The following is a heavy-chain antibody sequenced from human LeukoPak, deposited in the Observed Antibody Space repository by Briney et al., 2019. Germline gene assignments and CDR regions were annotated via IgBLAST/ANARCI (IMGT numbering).Heavy chain of an antibody. CDR2: ISWNSGSI. J-gene: IGHJ4*02. V-gene: IGHV3-9*01. Sequence: QPGRSLRLSCAASGFSFDDYAMHWVRQAPGKGLEWVSGISWNSGSIGYADSVKGRFSISRDNAKNTLYLQMNSLRAEDTAVYYCARDIYDSSGYDYWGQGTLVTVSS. CDR1: GFSFDDYA. D-gene: IGHD3-22*01. CDR3: ARDIYDSSGYDY.